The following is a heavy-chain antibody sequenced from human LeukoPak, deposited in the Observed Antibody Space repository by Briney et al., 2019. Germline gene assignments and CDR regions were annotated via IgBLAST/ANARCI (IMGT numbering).Heavy chain of an antibody. CDR3: ARRPQQNWFDP. Sequence: PSETLSLTCTVSGGSISNAAYYWSWIRQPPGKGLEWIGYIHYTGSTYYKPSLRSRVTISVDTSKNQFSLKLTSVTAADTAVYYCARRPQQNWFDPWGQGTLVTVSS. CDR2: IHYTGST. V-gene: IGHV4-30-4*01. D-gene: IGHD6-13*01. J-gene: IGHJ5*02. CDR1: GGSISNAAYY.